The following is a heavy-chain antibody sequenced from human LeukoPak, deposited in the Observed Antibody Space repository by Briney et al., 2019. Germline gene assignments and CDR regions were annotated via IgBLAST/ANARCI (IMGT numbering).Heavy chain of an antibody. CDR1: GFTFGDYA. CDR2: IRSKAYGGTT. D-gene: IGHD6-13*01. V-gene: IGHV3-49*03. Sequence: GSLRLSCTASGFTFGDYAMSWFRQAPGKGLEWVGFIRSKAYGGTTEYAASVKGRFTISRDDSKSIAYLQMNSLKTEDTAVYYCTREHPIAAAGGFDYWGQGTLVTVSS. CDR3: TREHPIAAAGGFDY. J-gene: IGHJ4*02.